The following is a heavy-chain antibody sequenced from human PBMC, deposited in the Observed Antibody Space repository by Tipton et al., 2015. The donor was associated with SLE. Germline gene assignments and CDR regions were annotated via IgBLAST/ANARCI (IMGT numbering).Heavy chain of an antibody. V-gene: IGHV4-39*07. D-gene: IGHD3-16*01. J-gene: IGHJ5*02. CDR2: INTGGGT. CDR3: ARVQAYEGFDP. Sequence: TLSLTCTVSGGSITSSSYFWGWIRQSPGKGLEWIGNINTGGGTYRNPSLMSRVTTSVDTSKTQFSLIVTSVTAADTAVYYCARVQAYEGFDPWGQGTLVTVSS. CDR1: GGSITSSSYF.